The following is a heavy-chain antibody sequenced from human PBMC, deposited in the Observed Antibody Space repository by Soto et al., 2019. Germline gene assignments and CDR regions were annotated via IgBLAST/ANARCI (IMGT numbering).Heavy chain of an antibody. V-gene: IGHV4-34*01. CDR3: ARGYIVLMVYAPLAWFDP. J-gene: IGHJ5*02. CDR2: INHSGST. Sequence: SETLSLTCAVYGGSFIGYYWSWILQPPGKGLEWIGEINHSGSTNYNPSLKSRVTISVDTSKNQFSLKLSSVTAADTAVYYCARGYIVLMVYAPLAWFDPWGQGTLVTVSS. CDR1: GGSFIGYY. D-gene: IGHD2-8*01.